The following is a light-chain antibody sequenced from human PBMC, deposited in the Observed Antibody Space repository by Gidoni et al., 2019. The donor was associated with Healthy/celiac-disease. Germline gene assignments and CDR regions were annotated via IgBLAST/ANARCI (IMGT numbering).Light chain of an antibody. CDR2: EVS. V-gene: IGLV2-14*01. CDR1: SSDVGGYNY. J-gene: IGLJ2*01. Sequence: QSALTQPAPVSESPGQSITISCTGTSSDVGGYNYVSWYQQHPGKPPKLMIYEVSNRPSGVSNRFAGSKSGNTASLTISGLQAEDEADYYCSSYTSSSTLVVFGGGTKLTVL. CDR3: SSYTSSSTLVV.